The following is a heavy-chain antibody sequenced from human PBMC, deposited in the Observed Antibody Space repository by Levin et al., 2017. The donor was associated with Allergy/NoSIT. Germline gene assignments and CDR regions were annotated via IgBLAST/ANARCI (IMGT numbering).Heavy chain of an antibody. CDR3: ARGGRLRNLRGYFDL. CDR1: GGSFSGYY. Sequence: SETLSLTCAVYGGSFSGYYWSWIRQPPGKGLEWIGEINHSGSTNYNPSLKSRVTISVDTSKNQFSLKLSSVTAADTAVYYCARGGRLRNLRGYFDLWGRGTLVTVSS. V-gene: IGHV4-34*01. J-gene: IGHJ2*01. D-gene: IGHD5-12*01. CDR2: INHSGST.